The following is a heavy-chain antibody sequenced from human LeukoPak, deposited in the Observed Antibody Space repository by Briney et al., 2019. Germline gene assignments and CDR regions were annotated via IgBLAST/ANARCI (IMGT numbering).Heavy chain of an antibody. CDR1: GYTFTIYG. Sequence: GASVTVSCKASGYTFTIYGISWVRQAPGQGLEWMGWITAYNDNTNYAQKLQGRVTMNTDTSTSTAYMELGSLRSDDTAVYYCARALLWFGEPSHIDYWGQGTLVTASS. J-gene: IGHJ4*02. CDR2: ITAYNDNT. CDR3: ARALLWFGEPSHIDY. V-gene: IGHV1-18*01. D-gene: IGHD3-10*01.